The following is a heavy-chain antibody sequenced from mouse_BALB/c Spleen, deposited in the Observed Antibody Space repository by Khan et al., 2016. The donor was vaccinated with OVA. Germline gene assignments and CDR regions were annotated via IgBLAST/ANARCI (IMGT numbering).Heavy chain of an antibody. CDR1: GYTFINYW. J-gene: IGHJ2*01. Sequence: QVQLKQSGAELAKPGASVKMSCKASGYTFINYWILWVKQRPGQGLEWIGYINPSTGYTEYNQNFKDKATLTADKSPSTAYMQLSSLTSEDSAVYYCARRGLRWYFDYWGQGTTLTVSS. D-gene: IGHD1-1*01. V-gene: IGHV1-7*01. CDR2: INPSTGYT. CDR3: ARRGLRWYFDY.